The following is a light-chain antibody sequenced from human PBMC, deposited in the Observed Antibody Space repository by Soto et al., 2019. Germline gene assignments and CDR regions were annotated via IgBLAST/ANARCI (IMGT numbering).Light chain of an antibody. V-gene: IGKV1-5*01. CDR1: QSINRW. Sequence: IQMTQSPSTLSASIGDTVTITCRASQSINRWLAWYQQKPGEAPKLLIYDASSLESGVPSRFSGSGSGTDFTLTISSLQPEDFATYYCQQANSFPPTFGQGTRLEI. J-gene: IGKJ5*01. CDR2: DAS. CDR3: QQANSFPPT.